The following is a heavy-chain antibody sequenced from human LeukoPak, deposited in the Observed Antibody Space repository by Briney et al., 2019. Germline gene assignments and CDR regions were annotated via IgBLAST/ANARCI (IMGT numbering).Heavy chain of an antibody. CDR3: AREGSATARQFVSNDC. CDR2: IHTSGNT. D-gene: IGHD6-6*01. J-gene: IGHJ4*02. CDR1: GGSITNYY. Sequence: PSETLSLTCTVSGGSITNYYWSWIRQPAGKGLEWIGRIHTSGNTDYNPSLKSRVTMSLDTSKNQFSLKLNSMPAADTAVYYCAREGSATARQFVSNDCWGQGTLVTVSS. V-gene: IGHV4-4*07.